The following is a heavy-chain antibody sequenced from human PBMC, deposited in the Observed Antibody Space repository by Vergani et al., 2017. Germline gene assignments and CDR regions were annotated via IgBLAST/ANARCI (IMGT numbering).Heavy chain of an antibody. CDR2: IYYSGST. Sequence: QLQLQESGPGLVKPSETLSLTCTVSGGSISSSSYYWGWIRQPPGKGLEWIGSIYYSGSTYYNPSLKSRVTISVDTSKNQFSLKLSSVTAADTAVYYCARGGVRGVIPFDYWGQGTLVTVSS. CDR1: GGSISSSSYY. V-gene: IGHV4-39*01. CDR3: ARGGVRGVIPFDY. J-gene: IGHJ4*02. D-gene: IGHD3-10*01.